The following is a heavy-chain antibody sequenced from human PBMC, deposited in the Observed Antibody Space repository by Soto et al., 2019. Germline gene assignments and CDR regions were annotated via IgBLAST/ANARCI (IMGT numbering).Heavy chain of an antibody. J-gene: IGHJ4*02. CDR1: GFTFSNYW. CDR2: IIGDGLYT. CDR3: SRVILGSGTANDH. D-gene: IGHD3-10*01. Sequence: EVQLVESGGGLVQPGGSLILSCAASGFTFSNYWMVWVRQAPRKGLVWVSRIIGDGLYTTYADSVKGRFTISRDNAKNTVYLQINSLRGDDTAVYYCSRVILGSGTANDHWGQGTLVTVSS. V-gene: IGHV3-74*03.